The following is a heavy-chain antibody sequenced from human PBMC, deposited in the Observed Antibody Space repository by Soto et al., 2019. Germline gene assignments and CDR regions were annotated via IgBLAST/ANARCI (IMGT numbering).Heavy chain of an antibody. Sequence: EVQLVEAGGGLVQPGRSLRLSCAGSGFTFDDYAMHWVRQAAGKGLEWVSGISWDSDMIEYADSVQGRFTISRDNAKNSLYLQMNSLRPEDTALYFCTKDMTPNYSESYAYVAFDKWGLGTMITVSS. CDR3: TKDMTPNYSESYAYVAFDK. CDR2: ISWDSDMI. J-gene: IGHJ3*02. V-gene: IGHV3-9*01. D-gene: IGHD3-16*01. CDR1: GFTFDDYA.